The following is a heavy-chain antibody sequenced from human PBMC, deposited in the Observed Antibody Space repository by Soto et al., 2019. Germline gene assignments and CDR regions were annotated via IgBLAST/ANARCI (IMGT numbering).Heavy chain of an antibody. J-gene: IGHJ4*02. V-gene: IGHV3-23*01. D-gene: IGHD6-13*01. CDR2: YSGSGDYT. CDR3: ARGPSSSSWYPYYLDY. Sequence: GGSLRLSCAASGFTFSNYAMSWVRQAPGKGLEWVSCYSGSGDYTYYADSVKGRFTISRDSSKNTLYLHMNNLRADDTAVYYCARGPSSSSWYPYYLDYWGQGALVTVSS. CDR1: GFTFSNYA.